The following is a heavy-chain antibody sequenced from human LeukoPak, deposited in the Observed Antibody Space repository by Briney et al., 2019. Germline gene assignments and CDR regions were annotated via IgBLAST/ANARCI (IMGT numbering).Heavy chain of an antibody. CDR1: GGTFSSYA. J-gene: IGHJ6*02. CDR2: IIPIFGTA. CDR3: AREYQLNYYYYGMDV. Sequence: SVKVSCKASGGTFSSYAISWVRQAPGQGLEWMGGIIPIFGTANYAQKFQGRVTITADESTSTAYMELSSLRSEDTAAYYCAREYQLNYYYYGMDVWGQGTTVTVSS. D-gene: IGHD2-2*01. V-gene: IGHV1-69*13.